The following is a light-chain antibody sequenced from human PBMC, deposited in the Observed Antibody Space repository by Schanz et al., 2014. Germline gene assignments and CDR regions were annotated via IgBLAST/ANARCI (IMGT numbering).Light chain of an antibody. J-gene: IGKJ1*01. CDR2: AAS. CDR1: QDISNY. V-gene: IGKV1-39*01. CDR3: QQSDSTPWT. Sequence: DIQMTQSPSSLSASVGDRVTITCQASQDISNYLNWYQHKPGKAPKLLIYAASSLQSGVPSRFSGSGSGTDFTLTISSLQPEDFAAYYCQQSDSTPWTFGQGTKVEIK.